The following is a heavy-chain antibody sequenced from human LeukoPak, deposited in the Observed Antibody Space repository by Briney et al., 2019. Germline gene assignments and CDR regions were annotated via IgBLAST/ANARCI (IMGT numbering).Heavy chain of an antibody. J-gene: IGHJ4*02. CDR2: ISGSGGST. Sequence: GGSLRLSCAASGFTFSSYAMSWVRQAPGEGLEWVSAISGSGGSTYYAGSVKGRFTISRDNSKNPLYLQMNSLKAEDTAVYYCAKVGYCSSTSCSTLGGFDYWGQGTLVTVSS. V-gene: IGHV3-23*01. CDR1: GFTFSSYA. CDR3: AKVGYCSSTSCSTLGGFDY. D-gene: IGHD2-2*03.